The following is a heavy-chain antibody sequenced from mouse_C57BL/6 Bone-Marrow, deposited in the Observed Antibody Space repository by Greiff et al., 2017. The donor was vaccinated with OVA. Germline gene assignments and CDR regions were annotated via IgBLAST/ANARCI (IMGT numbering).Heavy chain of an antibody. CDR1: GYTFTSYW. J-gene: IGHJ1*03. CDR3: ARGRWLRRWYFDV. D-gene: IGHD2-2*01. CDR2: IYPSDSET. Sequence: QVQLQQPGAELVRPGSSVKLSCKASGYTFTSYWMDWVKQRPGQGLEWIGNIYPSDSETHYNQKFKDKATLTVDKSSSTAYMQLSSLTSEDSAVYYCARGRWLRRWYFDVWGTGTTVTVSS. V-gene: IGHV1-61*01.